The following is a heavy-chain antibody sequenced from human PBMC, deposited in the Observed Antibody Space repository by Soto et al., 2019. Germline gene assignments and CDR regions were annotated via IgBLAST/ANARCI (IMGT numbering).Heavy chain of an antibody. CDR3: ARTDRDFCGLDV. CDR2: ISAAGDP. Sequence: EVQLVESGGGLVQPGGSLRLSCEASGFTFRNYDMHWVRQGTGKGLEWVSGISAAGDPDYADSVEGRFTISRENAQNSFFLQMNSRRVGDTAVYYCARTDRDFCGLDVWGQGTTVIVSS. V-gene: IGHV3-13*05. CDR1: GFTFRNYD. J-gene: IGHJ6*02.